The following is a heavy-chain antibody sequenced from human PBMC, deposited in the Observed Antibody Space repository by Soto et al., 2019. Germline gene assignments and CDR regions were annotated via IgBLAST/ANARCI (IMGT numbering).Heavy chain of an antibody. V-gene: IGHV1-2*04. CDR1: GYTFTGYY. D-gene: IGHD4-17*01. Sequence: ASVKVSCKASGYTFTGYYMHWVRQAPGQGLEWMGWINPNSGGTNYAQKFQGWVTMTRDTSISTAYMELSRLRSDDTAVYYCARAFYGGNHPPDYYYGMDVWGQGNTVTVSS. CDR2: INPNSGGT. J-gene: IGHJ6*02. CDR3: ARAFYGGNHPPDYYYGMDV.